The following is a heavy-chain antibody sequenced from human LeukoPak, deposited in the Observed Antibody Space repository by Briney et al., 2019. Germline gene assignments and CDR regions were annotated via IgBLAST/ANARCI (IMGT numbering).Heavy chain of an antibody. CDR2: ISSSGSTK. D-gene: IGHD5-12*01. V-gene: IGHV3-48*03. J-gene: IGHJ6*04. CDR1: GFTFSSYE. Sequence: QTGGSLRLSCAASGFTFSSYEMNWVRQAPGKGLEWVSYISSSGSTKYYADSVKGRFTISRDNAKNSLYLQMNSLRAEDTAVYYCARKDYGGYAYYYSGLDVWGKGTTVTVSS. CDR3: ARKDYGGYAYYYSGLDV.